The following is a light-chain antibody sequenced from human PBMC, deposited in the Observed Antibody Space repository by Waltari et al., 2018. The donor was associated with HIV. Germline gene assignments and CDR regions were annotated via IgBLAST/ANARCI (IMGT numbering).Light chain of an antibody. CDR1: NSNIGSNF. J-gene: IGLJ1*01. CDR3: ATWDDILSGYL. Sequence: QSVPTQPPSASGTPGQRVAISCSGSNSNIGSNFVYWYQQLPGTAPKLLIYKDKQRPSGFPERFSASTSGSSSSLAISGLRSEDEAEYYCATWDDILSGYLFGTGTKVTVL. CDR2: KDK. V-gene: IGLV1-47*01.